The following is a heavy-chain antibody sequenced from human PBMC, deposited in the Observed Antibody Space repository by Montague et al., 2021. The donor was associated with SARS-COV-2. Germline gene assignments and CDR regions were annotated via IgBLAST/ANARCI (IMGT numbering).Heavy chain of an antibody. D-gene: IGHD3-3*01. Sequence: SETLSLTCTVSGGSISSSSYYWGWIRQPPGKGLEWIGSIYYSGSTYYNPSLKSRVTISVDTSKNQFSLKLSSVTAADTAVYYCARRPPITIFGVVIIGAWLDPGGQGTLVTVSS. V-gene: IGHV4-39*01. CDR1: GGSISSSSYY. J-gene: IGHJ5*02. CDR2: IYYSGST. CDR3: ARRPPITIFGVVIIGAWLDP.